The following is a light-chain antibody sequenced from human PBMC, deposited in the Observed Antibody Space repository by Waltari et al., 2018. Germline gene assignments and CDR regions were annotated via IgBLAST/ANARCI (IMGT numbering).Light chain of an antibody. J-gene: IGLJ2*01. CDR2: EVS. CDR1: SSDVGGYNY. Sequence: GQSITISCTGTSSDVGGYNYVSWYQQHPGKAPKLMIYEVSNRPSGVSNRFSGSKSGNTASLTISGLQAEDEADYYCSSYTSSSTYVVFGGGTKLTVL. CDR3: SSYTSSSTYVV. V-gene: IGLV2-14*01.